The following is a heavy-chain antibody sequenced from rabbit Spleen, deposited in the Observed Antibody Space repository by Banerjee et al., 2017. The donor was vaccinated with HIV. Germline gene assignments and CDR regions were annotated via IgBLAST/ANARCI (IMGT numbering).Heavy chain of an antibody. V-gene: IGHV1S40*01. CDR3: ARDTGTSFSTYGMDL. J-gene: IGHJ6*01. CDR2: INAVTGKA. D-gene: IGHD8-1*01. Sequence: QSLEESGGGLVKPGTSLTLTCTASGFSFSNKAVMCWVRQAPGKGLEWIACINAVTGKAVYANWAKGRFTISKTSSPTVTLQMTSLTVADTATYFCARDTGTSFSTYGMDLWGPGTLVTVS. CDR1: GFSFSNKAV.